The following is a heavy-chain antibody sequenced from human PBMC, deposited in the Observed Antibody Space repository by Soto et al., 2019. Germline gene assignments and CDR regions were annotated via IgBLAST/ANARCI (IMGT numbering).Heavy chain of an antibody. CDR3: ASLRLRVAYYGMDV. Sequence: PLEILSLTCTVSGGSISSSSYYWGWIRQPPGKGLEWIGSIYYSGSTYYNPSLKSRVTISVDTSKNQFSLKLSSVTAADTAVYYCASLRLRVAYYGMDVWGQGTTVTVSS. CDR1: GGSISSSSYY. D-gene: IGHD4-17*01. V-gene: IGHV4-39*01. CDR2: IYYSGST. J-gene: IGHJ6*02.